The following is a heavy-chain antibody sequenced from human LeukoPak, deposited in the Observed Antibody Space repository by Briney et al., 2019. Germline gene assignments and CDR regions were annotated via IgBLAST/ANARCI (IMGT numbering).Heavy chain of an antibody. D-gene: IGHD6-13*01. CDR1: GGSISSHY. Sequence: SETLSLTCTVSGGSISSHYWSWIRQPPGKGLEGIGYIYYSGITNYNPSLKSRVTISVDTSKNQFSLKLSSVTAADTAVYYCAREGGYSSKDDAFDIWAKGQWSPSL. V-gene: IGHV4-59*11. CDR3: AREGGYSSKDDAFDI. J-gene: IGHJ3*02. CDR2: IYYSGIT.